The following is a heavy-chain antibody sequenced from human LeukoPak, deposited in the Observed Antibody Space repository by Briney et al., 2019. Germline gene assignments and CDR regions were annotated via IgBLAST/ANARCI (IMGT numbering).Heavy chain of an antibody. CDR1: GFTFSSYA. D-gene: IGHD3-22*01. CDR3: AKAYYYDSSGSDY. Sequence: GGSLRLSCAASGFTFSSYAMSWVRQAPGKGLEWVSAISGGGGSTYYADSVKGRFTISRDNSKNTLYLQMNSLRAEDTAVYYCAKAYYYDSSGSDYWGQGTLVTVSS. J-gene: IGHJ4*02. CDR2: ISGGGGST. V-gene: IGHV3-23*01.